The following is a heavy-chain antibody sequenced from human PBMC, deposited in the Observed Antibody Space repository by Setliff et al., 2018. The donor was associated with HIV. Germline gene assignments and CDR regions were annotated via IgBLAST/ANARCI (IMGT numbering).Heavy chain of an antibody. J-gene: IGHJ4*02. CDR3: GRDYRSWIRAIGY. CDR1: GFNFTNYY. D-gene: IGHD5-12*01. CDR2: INASGDKT. V-gene: IGHV1-46*03. Sequence: ASVKVSCKASGFNFTNYYIHWVRQAPGEGLEWVGVINASGDKTNYAQKLQGRLIITKDTSTSTVYMELSSLRSDDTAVYYCGRDYRSWIRAIGYWGQGTQVTV.